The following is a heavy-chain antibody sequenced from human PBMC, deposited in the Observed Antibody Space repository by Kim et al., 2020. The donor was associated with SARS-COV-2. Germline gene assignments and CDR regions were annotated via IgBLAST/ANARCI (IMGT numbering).Heavy chain of an antibody. V-gene: IGHV1-2*02. Sequence: ASVKVSCKASGYTFTGYYMHWVRQAPGQGLEXXGWINPNSGGTNYAQKFQGRVTXPRDTSRSTACKELXRLRSGATAVYYCAXAHSXGWGRXLGGIXYWGXXTLVAVSS. D-gene: IGHD6-19*01. CDR1: GYTFTGYY. CDR2: INPNSGGT. J-gene: IGHJ4*02. CDR3: AXAHSXGWGRXLGGIXY.